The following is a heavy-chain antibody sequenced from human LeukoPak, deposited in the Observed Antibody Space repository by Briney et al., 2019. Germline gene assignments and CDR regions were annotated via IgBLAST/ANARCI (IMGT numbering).Heavy chain of an antibody. CDR1: GYTFTSYD. D-gene: IGHD2-15*01. CDR2: MNPNSGNT. CDR3: ARGGDPDLLGYCSGGSCYSR. J-gene: IGHJ4*02. V-gene: IGHV1-8*01. Sequence: GASVKVSCKASGYTFTSYDINWVRQATGQGLEWMGWMNPNSGNTGYAQKFQGRVTMTRNTSISTAYMELSSLRSEDTAVYYCARGGDPDLLGYCSGGSCYSRWGQGTLVTVSS.